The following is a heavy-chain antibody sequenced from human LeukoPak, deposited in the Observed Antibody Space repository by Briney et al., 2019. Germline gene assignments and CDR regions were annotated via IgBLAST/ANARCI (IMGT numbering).Heavy chain of an antibody. CDR3: ARDRFDYALDY. D-gene: IGHD4-17*01. V-gene: IGHV3-48*03. Sequence: TGGSLRLSCAASGFMFFSHSMNWVRQAPGKGLEWVSYISGSGTTMYYADSVKGRFTISRDNAKNSVFLQMNSLRADDTAVYYYARDRFDYALDYWGQGALVTVSS. CDR2: ISGSGTTM. J-gene: IGHJ4*02. CDR1: GFMFFSHS.